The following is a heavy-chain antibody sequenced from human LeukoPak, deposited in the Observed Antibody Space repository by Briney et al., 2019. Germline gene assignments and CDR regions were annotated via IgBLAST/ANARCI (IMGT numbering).Heavy chain of an antibody. CDR3: ARVGTTVTPDDAFDI. J-gene: IGHJ3*02. Sequence: GASVKVSCKASGYTFTGYYMHWVRQAPGQGLEWMGWINPNSGGTNYAQKFQGRVTMTRDTSISTAYMELSRLRSDDTAVYYCARVGTTVTPDDAFDIWGQGTMVTVSS. CDR2: INPNSGGT. D-gene: IGHD4-17*01. V-gene: IGHV1-2*02. CDR1: GYTFTGYY.